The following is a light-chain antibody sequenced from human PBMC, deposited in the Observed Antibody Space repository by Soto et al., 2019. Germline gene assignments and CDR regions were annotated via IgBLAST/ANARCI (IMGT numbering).Light chain of an antibody. Sequence: EIVLTQSPATLSLSPGERATLSCRASQSVSNYLAWYQQKPGQAPRLLIYDASKRATGTPARFTGSGSGTDFTLTISILESVDFAFYYCQQRSHWPSWTFGLGAKVESK. CDR1: QSVSNY. J-gene: IGKJ1*01. CDR3: QQRSHWPSWT. CDR2: DAS. V-gene: IGKV3-11*01.